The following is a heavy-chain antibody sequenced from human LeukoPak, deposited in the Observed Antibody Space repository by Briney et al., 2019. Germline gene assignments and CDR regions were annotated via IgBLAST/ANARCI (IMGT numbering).Heavy chain of an antibody. J-gene: IGHJ4*02. CDR3: ARGGIAAAGRFDY. D-gene: IGHD6-13*01. CDR1: GGTFSSYA. CDR2: IIPIFGTA. Sequence: SVKVSCKASGGTFSSYAISWVRQAPGQGLEWMGGIIPIFGTANYAQKFQGRVTITTDESTSTAYMELSSLRSGDTAVYYCARGGIAAAGRFDYWGQGTLVTVSS. V-gene: IGHV1-69*05.